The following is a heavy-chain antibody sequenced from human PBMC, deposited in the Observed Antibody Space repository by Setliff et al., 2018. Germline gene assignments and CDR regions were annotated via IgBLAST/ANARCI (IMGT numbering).Heavy chain of an antibody. Sequence: ASVKVSCKASGYTFISYGISWVRQAPGQGLEWMGYINTHNGDTYYAQKLQVRVTMTTDTSTSTAYMELRSLRADDTAVYYCSRLVRFCTRTACQRLSGGEFWGQGTLVTVSS. J-gene: IGHJ4*02. CDR1: GYTFISYG. CDR3: SRLVRFCTRTACQRLSGGEF. D-gene: IGHD2-8*01. CDR2: INTHNGDT. V-gene: IGHV1-18*01.